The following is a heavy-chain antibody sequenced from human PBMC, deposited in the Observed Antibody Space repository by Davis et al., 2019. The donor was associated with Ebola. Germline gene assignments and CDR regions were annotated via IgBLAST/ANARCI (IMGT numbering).Heavy chain of an antibody. CDR2: IYYSGST. CDR3: ARGRGRITIFGVATYYFDY. Sequence: MPGGSLRLSCTVSGGSISSSSYYWGWIRQPPGKGLEWIGSIYYSGSTYYNPSLKSRVTISVDKSKNQFSLKLSSVTAADTAVYYCARGRGRITIFGVATYYFDYWGQGTLVTVSS. D-gene: IGHD3-3*01. J-gene: IGHJ4*02. CDR1: GGSISSSSYY. V-gene: IGHV4-39*07.